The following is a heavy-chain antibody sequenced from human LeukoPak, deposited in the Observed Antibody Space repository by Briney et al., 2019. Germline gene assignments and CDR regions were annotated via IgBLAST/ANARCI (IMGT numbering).Heavy chain of an antibody. Sequence: PGGSLRLSCAASGFTFSSYAMSWVRQAPGKGLEWVTFIRYDGGNKYYADSVKGRFTISRDNSKNTLYLQMNSLRPEDTAVYYCAKDRHCSGGSCSTVLDYWGQGTLVTVSS. CDR2: IRYDGGNK. D-gene: IGHD2-15*01. CDR3: AKDRHCSGGSCSTVLDY. J-gene: IGHJ4*02. CDR1: GFTFSSYA. V-gene: IGHV3-30*02.